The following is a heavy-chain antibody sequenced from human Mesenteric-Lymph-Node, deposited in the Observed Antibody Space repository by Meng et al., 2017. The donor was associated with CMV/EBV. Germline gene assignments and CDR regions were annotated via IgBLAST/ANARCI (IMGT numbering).Heavy chain of an antibody. CDR1: GYTFTGYY. CDR3: ARYCGGDCLSHYGMDV. Sequence: ASVKVSCKASGYTFTGYYMHWVRQAPGQGLEWMGWINPNSGGTNYAQKFQGRVTVTRDTSTSTASMELRRLTSDDTAVYYCARYCGGDCLSHYGMDVWGQGTTVTVSS. D-gene: IGHD2-21*01. V-gene: IGHV1-2*02. CDR2: INPNSGGT. J-gene: IGHJ6*02.